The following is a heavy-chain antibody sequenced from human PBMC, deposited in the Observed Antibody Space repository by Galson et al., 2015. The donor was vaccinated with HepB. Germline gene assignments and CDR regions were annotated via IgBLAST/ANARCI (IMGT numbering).Heavy chain of an antibody. CDR1: GFTFNNAW. Sequence: SLRLSCAASGFTFNNAWMSCVRQAPGKGLEWVGRIKSNTDGGTTDYAAPVKGRFTISRDDSRKTLYLQMNSLKTEDTAVYYCTTEPDAFDIWGQGTMVTVSS. V-gene: IGHV3-15*01. CDR3: TTEPDAFDI. J-gene: IGHJ3*02. CDR2: IKSNTDGGTT.